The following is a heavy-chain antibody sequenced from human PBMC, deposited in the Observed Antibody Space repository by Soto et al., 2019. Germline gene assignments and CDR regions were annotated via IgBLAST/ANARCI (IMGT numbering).Heavy chain of an antibody. Sequence: QVQLVESGGGVVQPGRSLRLSCAASGFTFSSYGVHWVRQAPGKGLEWVAVISYDGSNKYYADSVKGRFTISRDNSKNRLYLQMNSLRAEDTAVYYCAKDARYCSSTGCYWPYYFDYWGQGTLVTVSS. CDR1: GFTFSSYG. CDR2: ISYDGSNK. V-gene: IGHV3-30*18. CDR3: AKDARYCSSTGCYWPYYFDY. D-gene: IGHD2-2*01. J-gene: IGHJ4*02.